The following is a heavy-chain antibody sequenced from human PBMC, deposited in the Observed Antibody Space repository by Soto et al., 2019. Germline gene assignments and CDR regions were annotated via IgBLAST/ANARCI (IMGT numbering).Heavy chain of an antibody. V-gene: IGHV1-69*13. CDR2: IIPIFGTA. J-gene: IGHJ4*02. CDR3: ARDPRLTTTRGGADY. CDR1: GGTFSSYA. D-gene: IGHD3-10*01. Sequence: SVKVSCKASGGTFSSYAISWVRQAPGQGLEWMGGIIPIFGTANYAQKFQGRVTITADESTSTAYMELSSLRPEDTAVYYCARDPRLTTTRGGADYWGQGTLFTVSS.